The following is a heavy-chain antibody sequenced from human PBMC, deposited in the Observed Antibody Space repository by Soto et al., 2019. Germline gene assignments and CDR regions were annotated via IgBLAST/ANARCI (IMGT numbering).Heavy chain of an antibody. V-gene: IGHV4-31*11. J-gene: IGHJ5*02. Sequence: NPSETLSLTCAVSGGSIITSGYCWTWIRQHPGMGLEWIGYISYSGSTYYNPSLKSRVTMSADTSKNQFSLRLRSVTAADTGVYYCAREEAERIERWFDPWGQGTLVTVSS. CDR1: GGSIITSGYC. CDR3: AREEAERIERWFDP. D-gene: IGHD2-21*01. CDR2: ISYSGST.